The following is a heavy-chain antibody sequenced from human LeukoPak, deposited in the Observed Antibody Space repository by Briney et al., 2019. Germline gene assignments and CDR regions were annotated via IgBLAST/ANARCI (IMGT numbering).Heavy chain of an antibody. J-gene: IGHJ3*02. Sequence: GGSLRLSCAASGFTFSNAWMCWVRQAPGKGLEWVGRIKSKTDGGTTDYAAPVKGRFTISRDDSKNTLYLQMNSLKTEDTAVYYCTTDVGGYDAFDIWGQGTMVTVSS. V-gene: IGHV3-15*01. CDR3: TTDVGGYDAFDI. CDR2: IKSKTDGGTT. D-gene: IGHD5-12*01. CDR1: GFTFSNAW.